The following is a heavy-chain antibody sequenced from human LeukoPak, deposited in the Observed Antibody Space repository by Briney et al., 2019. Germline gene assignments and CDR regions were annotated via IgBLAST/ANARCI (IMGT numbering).Heavy chain of an antibody. CDR2: IIPIFGTA. D-gene: IGHD2-15*01. J-gene: IGHJ4*02. CDR1: GGTFSSYA. CDR3: ARSIGDCSGGSCSSYYFDC. Sequence: ASVKVSCKASGGTFSSYAISWVRQAPGQGLEWMGGIIPIFGTANYAQKFQGRVTITADESTSTAYMELSSLRSEDTAVYYCARSIGDCSGGSCSSYYFDCWGQGTLVTVSS. V-gene: IGHV1-69*13.